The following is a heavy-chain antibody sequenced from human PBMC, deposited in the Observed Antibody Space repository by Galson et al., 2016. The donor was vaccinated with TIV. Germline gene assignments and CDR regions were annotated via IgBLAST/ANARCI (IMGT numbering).Heavy chain of an antibody. J-gene: IGHJ3*01. D-gene: IGHD2-15*01. V-gene: IGHV3-23*05. CDR1: GLTFGDSA. CDR3: ARVQESLAAVEAFDV. Sequence: SLRLSCAASGLTFGDSAMNWVRQAPGKGLEWVSTIYSGGTPEYADSVKGRFIISRDTLKNTVSLQMNTLRTEDTAVYFCARVQESLAAVEAFDVWGQGTLVTVS. CDR2: IYSGGTP.